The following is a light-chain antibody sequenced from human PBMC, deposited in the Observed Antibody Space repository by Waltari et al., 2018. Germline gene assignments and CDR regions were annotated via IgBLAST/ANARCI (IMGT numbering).Light chain of an antibody. CDR2: ATS. CDR3: QQYDSSLLVYT. CDR1: QSVHSHF. Sequence: ETVLTQSPGTLSLSPGERATLSCRASQSVHSHFLAWYQQKPGQAPSLLIYATSNRATGVPGRFSGSGSGTDFTLTITRLEPEDFAVYYCQQYDSSLLVYTFGQGTRLEIK. J-gene: IGKJ2*01. V-gene: IGKV3-20*01.